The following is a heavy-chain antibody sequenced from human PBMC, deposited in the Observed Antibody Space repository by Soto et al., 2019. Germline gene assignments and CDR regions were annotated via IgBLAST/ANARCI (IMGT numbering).Heavy chain of an antibody. Sequence: PGGSLRLSCAASGFTISDHYMDWVRQAPGKGLEWVGRTRNKANSYTTEYAASVKGRFTIPRDDSKNSLYLQMNSLKTEDTAVYYCARVQYYDFWSGYPSGGMDVWGQGTTVTVSS. D-gene: IGHD3-3*01. CDR1: GFTISDHY. V-gene: IGHV3-72*01. CDR2: TRNKANSYTT. J-gene: IGHJ6*02. CDR3: ARVQYYDFWSGYPSGGMDV.